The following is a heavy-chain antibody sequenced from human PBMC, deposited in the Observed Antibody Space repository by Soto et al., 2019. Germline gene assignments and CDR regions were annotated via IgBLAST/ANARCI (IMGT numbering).Heavy chain of an antibody. D-gene: IGHD2-8*01. J-gene: IGHJ4*02. Sequence: EVQLVESGGGLVQPGGSLRLSCAASGFTFSSYAMHWVRQAPGKGLEYVSAISSNGGSTYYANSVKGRFTISRDNSKNTLYLQLGSLRAEDMAVYYCARSIGMHCTNGVCYTTLYHPNITIGYWGQGTLVTVSS. CDR2: ISSNGGST. CDR1: GFTFSSYA. CDR3: ARSIGMHCTNGVCYTTLYHPNITIGY. V-gene: IGHV3-64*01.